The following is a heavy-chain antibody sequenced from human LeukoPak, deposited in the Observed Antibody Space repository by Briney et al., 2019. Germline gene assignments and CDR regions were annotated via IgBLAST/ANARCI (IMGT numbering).Heavy chain of an antibody. V-gene: IGHV3-7*01. Sequence: PGGSLRLSCAASGFAFNTYWMTWVRQAPGKGLEWVANINLDGNEVHYVDSLKHRFTISRDNARNSLYLQMSSLRAEDTAVYYCASGRHDFVHWGHGTLVTVSS. CDR3: ASGRHDFVH. J-gene: IGHJ4*01. CDR1: GFAFNTYW. D-gene: IGHD3-16*01. CDR2: INLDGNEV.